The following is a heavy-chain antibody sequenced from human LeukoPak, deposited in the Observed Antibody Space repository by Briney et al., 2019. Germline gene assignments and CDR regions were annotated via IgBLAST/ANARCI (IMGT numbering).Heavy chain of an antibody. D-gene: IGHD3-22*01. CDR3: ARGPPPGYYDSSGYHN. CDR1: GYSISSDYY. Sequence: SETLSLTCAVSGYSISSDYYWGWIRQPPGKGLEWIGEINHSGSTNYNPSLKSRVTISVDTSKNQFSLKLSSVTAADTAVYYCARGPPPGYYDSSGYHNWGQGTLVTVSS. V-gene: IGHV4-38-2*01. J-gene: IGHJ4*02. CDR2: INHSGST.